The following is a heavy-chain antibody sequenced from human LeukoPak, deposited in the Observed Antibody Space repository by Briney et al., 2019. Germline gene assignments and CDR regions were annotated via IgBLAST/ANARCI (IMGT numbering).Heavy chain of an antibody. Sequence: PSETLSLTCTVSGGSISSGDYYWSWIRQPPGKGLEWIGYIYYSGSTCYNPSLKSRVTISVDTSKNQFSLKLSSVTAADTAVYYCARDWGTVTEYFQHWGQGTLVTVSS. CDR1: GGSISSGDYY. CDR2: IYYSGST. V-gene: IGHV4-30-4*08. J-gene: IGHJ1*01. CDR3: ARDWGTVTEYFQH. D-gene: IGHD4-17*01.